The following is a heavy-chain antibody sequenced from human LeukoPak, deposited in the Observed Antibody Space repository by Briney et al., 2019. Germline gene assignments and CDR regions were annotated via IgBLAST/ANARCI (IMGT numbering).Heavy chain of an antibody. D-gene: IGHD6-19*01. J-gene: IGHJ4*02. CDR3: ASIKPVAGIIYYFDY. V-gene: IGHV3-23*01. CDR2: ISGSGGST. Sequence: GGSLRLSCAASGFTFSSYAMSWVRQAPGKGLEWVSAISGSGGSTYYADSVKGRFTISRDNSKNTLYLQMNSLRAEDTAVYYCASIKPVAGIIYYFDYWGQGTLVTVSS. CDR1: GFTFSSYA.